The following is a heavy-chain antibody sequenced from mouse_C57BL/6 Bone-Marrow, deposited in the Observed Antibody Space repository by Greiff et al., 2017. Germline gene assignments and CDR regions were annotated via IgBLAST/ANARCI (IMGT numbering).Heavy chain of an antibody. J-gene: IGHJ4*01. V-gene: IGHV1-7*01. CDR2: INPSSGYT. CDR3: ARWLDGYSYAMDY. CDR1: GYTFTSYW. D-gene: IGHD2-3*01. Sequence: VQVVESGAELAKPGASVKLSCKASGYTFTSYWMHWVKQRPGQGLEWIGYINPSSGYTKYNQKFKDKATLTADKSSSTAYMQLSSLTYEDSAVYYCARWLDGYSYAMDYWGQGTSVTVSS.